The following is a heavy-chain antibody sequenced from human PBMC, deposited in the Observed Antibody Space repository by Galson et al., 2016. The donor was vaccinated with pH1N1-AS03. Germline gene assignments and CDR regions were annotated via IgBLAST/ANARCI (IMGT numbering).Heavy chain of an antibody. D-gene: IGHD5-18*01. CDR1: GDSISTSNW. J-gene: IGHJ6*02. CDR2: VSHAGRT. Sequence: LSLTCAVSGDSISTSNWWSWVRQPPGKGLEWIGEVSHAGRTNYSPSLKSRVTISLDKSKNQFSLQLTSVTAADTAVYYCARDVLPYSLGLDIWGQGTTVTVSS. CDR3: ARDVLPYSLGLDI. V-gene: IGHV4-4*02.